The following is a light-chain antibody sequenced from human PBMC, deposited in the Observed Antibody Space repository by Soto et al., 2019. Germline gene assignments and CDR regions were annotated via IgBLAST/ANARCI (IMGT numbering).Light chain of an antibody. CDR1: QSVSSSY. CDR3: QQYGNSPRWT. Sequence: EIVLTQSPGTLSLSPGERATLSCRASQSVSSSYLAWYQQKPGQAPRLLIYDASNRATGIPARFSGSGSGTDFTLTISSLEPEDFAVYYCQQYGNSPRWTFGQGTKVDI. CDR2: DAS. J-gene: IGKJ1*01. V-gene: IGKV3-20*01.